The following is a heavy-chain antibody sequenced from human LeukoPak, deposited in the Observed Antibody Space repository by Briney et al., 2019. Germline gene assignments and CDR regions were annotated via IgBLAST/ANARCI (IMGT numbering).Heavy chain of an antibody. CDR3: AKDMMAIVGATTSAFDI. CDR1: GVTFDDYA. V-gene: IGHV3-9*01. J-gene: IGHJ3*02. CDR2: ISWNSGTI. Sequence: GGSLRLSCAASGVTFDDYAMYWVRQAPGRGLEWVSGISWNSGTIVYADSVKGRFTISRDNAKNSLYLQMNSLRVEDTALYYCAKDMMAIVGATTSAFDIWGQGTMVTVSS. D-gene: IGHD1-26*01.